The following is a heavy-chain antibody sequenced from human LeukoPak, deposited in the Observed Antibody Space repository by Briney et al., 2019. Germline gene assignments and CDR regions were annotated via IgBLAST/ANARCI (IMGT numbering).Heavy chain of an antibody. CDR2: ISSSSSYI. Sequence: GGSLRLSCAASGFTFSSYSMNWVRQAPGKGLEWVSSISSSSSYIYYADSVKGRFTISRDNAKNSLYLQMNSLRAEDTAVYYCARGIAMYYYGPGSYYLYYYYMDVWGKGTTVTISS. CDR3: ARGIAMYYYGPGSYYLYYYYMDV. D-gene: IGHD3-10*01. CDR1: GFTFSSYS. V-gene: IGHV3-21*01. J-gene: IGHJ6*03.